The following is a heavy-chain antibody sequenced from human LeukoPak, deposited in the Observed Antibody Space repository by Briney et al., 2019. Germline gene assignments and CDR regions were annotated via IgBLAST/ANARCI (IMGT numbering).Heavy chain of an antibody. J-gene: IGHJ4*02. Sequence: PGGPLRLSCAASGFTFSSYGMHWVRQAPGKGLEWVAVISYDGSNKYYADSVKGRFTISRDNSKNTLYLQMNSLRAEDTAVYYCAREGYGDLRGGYWGQGTLVTVSS. V-gene: IGHV3-30*03. CDR3: AREGYGDLRGGY. CDR1: GFTFSSYG. CDR2: ISYDGSNK. D-gene: IGHD4-17*01.